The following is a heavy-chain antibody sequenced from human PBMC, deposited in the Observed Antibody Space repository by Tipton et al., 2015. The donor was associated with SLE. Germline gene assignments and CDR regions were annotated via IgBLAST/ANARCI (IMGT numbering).Heavy chain of an antibody. CDR3: ARLGYAFWSRYADS. Sequence: TLSLTCTVSGGSISSGGYYWSWIRQPAGKELEWIGHTFTSGATNYNPSLKSRVTISVDTSNNQFSLKLTSVTATDTAVYYCARLGYAFWSRYADSWGQGTLVTVSS. V-gene: IGHV4-61*09. CDR1: GGSISSGGYY. J-gene: IGHJ4*02. D-gene: IGHD3-3*01. CDR2: TFTSGAT.